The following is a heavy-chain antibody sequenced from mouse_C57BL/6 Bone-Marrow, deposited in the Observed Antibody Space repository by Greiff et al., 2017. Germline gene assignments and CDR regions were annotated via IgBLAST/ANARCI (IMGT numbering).Heavy chain of an antibody. D-gene: IGHD4-1*01. CDR2: INPGSGGT. CDR1: GYAFTNSL. J-gene: IGHJ3*01. CDR3: ARSKSWDSWFAY. Sequence: VHLVESGAELVRPGTSVKVSCKASGYAFTNSLIEWVKQRPGQGLEWIGVINPGSGGTNYNEKFKGKATLTADKSSSTAYMQLSSLTSEDSAVYFCARSKSWDSWFAYWGQGTLVTVSA. V-gene: IGHV1-54*01.